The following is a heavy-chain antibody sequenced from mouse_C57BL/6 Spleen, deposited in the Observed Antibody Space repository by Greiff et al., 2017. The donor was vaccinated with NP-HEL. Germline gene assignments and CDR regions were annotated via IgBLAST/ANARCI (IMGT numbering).Heavy chain of an antibody. CDR1: GYTFTSYW. Sequence: VQLQQPGAELVKPGASVKLSCKASGYTFTSYWMHWVKQRPGQGLEWIGMIHPNSGSTNYNEKFKSKATLTVDKSSSTAYMQLSSLTSEDSAFYYCAPQGTGAMDYWGQGTSVTVSS. V-gene: IGHV1-64*01. CDR2: IHPNSGST. D-gene: IGHD3-2*02. J-gene: IGHJ4*01. CDR3: APQGTGAMDY.